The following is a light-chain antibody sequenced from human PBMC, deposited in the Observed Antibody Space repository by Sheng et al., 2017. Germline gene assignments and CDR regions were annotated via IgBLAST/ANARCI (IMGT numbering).Light chain of an antibody. CDR1: QSVRNW. J-gene: IGKJ3*01. Sequence: DIQMTQSPSTLSASEGDRVSITCRASQSVRNWLAWYQQKPGKAPKLLLYAASRLQSGVPSRFSGSGSGTDFTLTITSLQPEDFSTYYCQQSYSFPRTFGPGTTVNIK. CDR3: QQSYSFPRT. CDR2: AAS. V-gene: IGKV1-39*01.